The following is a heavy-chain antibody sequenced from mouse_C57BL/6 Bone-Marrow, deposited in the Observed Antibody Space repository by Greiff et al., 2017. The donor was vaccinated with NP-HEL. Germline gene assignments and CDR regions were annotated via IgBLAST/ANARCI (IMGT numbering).Heavy chain of an antibody. D-gene: IGHD1-1*01. CDR2: INPNNGGT. J-gene: IGHJ2*01. CDR3: ARLDITTVVGPDY. CDR1: GYTFTDYY. V-gene: IGHV1-26*01. Sequence: EVQLQQSGPELVKPGASVKISCKASGYTFTDYYMNWVKQSHGKSLEWIGDINPNNGGTSYNQKFKGKATLTVDKSSSTAYMGLRSLTSEDSAVYYCARLDITTVVGPDYWGQGTTLTVSS.